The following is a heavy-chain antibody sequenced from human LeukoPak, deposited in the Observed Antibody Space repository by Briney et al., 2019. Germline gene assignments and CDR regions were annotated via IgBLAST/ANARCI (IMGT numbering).Heavy chain of an antibody. Sequence: PSETLSLTCAVSGGSISSSNWWSWVRQPPGKGLEWIGEIYHSGSTNYNPSLKSRVTISVDKSKNQFSLKLSSVTAADTAVYYCASAIIAYRIELERHFDYWGQGTLVTVSS. CDR1: GGSISSSNW. D-gene: IGHD2/OR15-2a*01. CDR3: ASAIIAYRIELERHFDY. V-gene: IGHV4-4*02. J-gene: IGHJ4*02. CDR2: IYHSGST.